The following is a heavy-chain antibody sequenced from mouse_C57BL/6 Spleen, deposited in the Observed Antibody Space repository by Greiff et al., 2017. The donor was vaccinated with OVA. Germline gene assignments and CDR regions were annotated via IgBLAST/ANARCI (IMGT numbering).Heavy chain of an antibody. V-gene: IGHV10-1*01. CDR1: GFSFNTYA. J-gene: IGHJ2*01. Sequence: EVQVVESGGGLVQPKGSLKLSCAASGFSFNTYAMNWVRQAPGKGLEWVARIRSKSNNYATYYADSVKDRFTISRDDSESMLYLQMNNLKTEDTAMYYCVRQVYYYGTFDYWGQGTTLTVSS. D-gene: IGHD1-1*01. CDR2: IRSKSNNYAT. CDR3: VRQVYYYGTFDY.